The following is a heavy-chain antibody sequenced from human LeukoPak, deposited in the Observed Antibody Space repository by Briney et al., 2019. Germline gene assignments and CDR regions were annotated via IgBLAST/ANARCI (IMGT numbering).Heavy chain of an antibody. V-gene: IGHV1-18*01. Sequence: ASVKVSCKTSGYSFHPYGLTWVRQAPGQGLEWMGWTSTYNGNTNYAQKFQGRVSMTTDTSTNTAYLELRGLRSNDTAVYFCASPAKGAYYYYYMDVWGKGTTVTVSS. J-gene: IGHJ6*03. CDR2: TSTYNGNT. CDR3: ASPAKGAYYYYYMDV. D-gene: IGHD2-2*01. CDR1: GYSFHPYG.